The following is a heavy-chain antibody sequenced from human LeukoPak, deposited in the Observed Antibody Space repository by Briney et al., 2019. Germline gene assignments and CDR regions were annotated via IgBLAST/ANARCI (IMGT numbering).Heavy chain of an antibody. J-gene: IGHJ5*02. CDR3: ARGGGYSYGSNWFDP. V-gene: IGHV4-59*01. Sequence: SETLSLTCTVSGGSNSSYYWSWIRQPPGKGLEWIGYIYYSGSTNYNPSLKSRVTISVDTSKNQFSLKLSSVTAADTAVYYCARGGGYSYGSNWFDPWGQGTLVTVSS. CDR2: IYYSGST. D-gene: IGHD5-18*01. CDR1: GGSNSSYY.